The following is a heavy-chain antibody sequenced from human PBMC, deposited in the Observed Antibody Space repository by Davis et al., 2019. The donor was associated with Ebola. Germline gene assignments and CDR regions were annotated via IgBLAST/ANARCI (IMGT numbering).Heavy chain of an antibody. Sequence: SETLSLTCNVSGGSISNYYWSWIRQSPGKGLEWIAYIYYSGKTSYNPSLRSRATILVDTLENQFSLRLTSVTAAGTALYYCARHTSYGGKTWFDPWGQGTLGTVSS. CDR2: IYYSGKT. V-gene: IGHV4-59*08. CDR3: ARHTSYGGKTWFDP. CDR1: GGSISNYY. D-gene: IGHD4-23*01. J-gene: IGHJ5*02.